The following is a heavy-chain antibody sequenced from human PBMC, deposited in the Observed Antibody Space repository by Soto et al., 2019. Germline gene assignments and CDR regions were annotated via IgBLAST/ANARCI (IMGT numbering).Heavy chain of an antibody. Sequence: EVQLLESGGGLVQPGGSLRLSCAASGFTFSSCAMTWVRQAPGKGLEWVAAIGGSGGSTYYADSVKGRFTISRATSKNPLYPQTNTLIAAATAVYYRATSLVVIDWFPPWGQGTLVTVSS. CDR1: GFTFSSCA. D-gene: IGHD2-21*01. CDR2: IGGSGGST. CDR3: ATSLVVIDWFPP. V-gene: IGHV3-23*01. J-gene: IGHJ5*02.